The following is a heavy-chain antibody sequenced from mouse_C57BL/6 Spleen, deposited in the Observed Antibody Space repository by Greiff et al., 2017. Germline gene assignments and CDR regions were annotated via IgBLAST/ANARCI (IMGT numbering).Heavy chain of an antibody. D-gene: IGHD2-2*01. Sequence: QVQLQQPGAELVRPGSSVKLSCKASGYTFTSYWMHWVKQRPIQGLEWIGNIDPSDSETHYNQKFKDKATLTVDKSSSTAYMQLSSLTSEDSAVYYCARSGGYPWYFDVWGTGTTVTVSS. V-gene: IGHV1-52*01. J-gene: IGHJ1*03. CDR3: ARSGGYPWYFDV. CDR1: GYTFTSYW. CDR2: IDPSDSET.